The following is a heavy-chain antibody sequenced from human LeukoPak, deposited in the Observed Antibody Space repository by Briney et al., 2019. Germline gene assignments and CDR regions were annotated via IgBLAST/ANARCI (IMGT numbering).Heavy chain of an antibody. J-gene: IGHJ4*02. V-gene: IGHV3-23*01. Sequence: GGSLRLSCAASGFTFSSYAMSWVRQAPGKGLEWVSAISGSGGSTYYADSVKGRFTISRDNAKNSLYLQMNSLRAEDTAVYYCARDKLAVAGSADYWGQGTLVTVSS. CDR1: GFTFSSYA. CDR3: ARDKLAVAGSADY. D-gene: IGHD6-19*01. CDR2: ISGSGGST.